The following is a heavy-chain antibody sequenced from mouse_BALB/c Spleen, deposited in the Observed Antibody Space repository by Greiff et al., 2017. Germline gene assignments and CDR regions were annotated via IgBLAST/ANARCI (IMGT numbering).Heavy chain of an antibody. CDR3: ARQEGGNYVFDY. D-gene: IGHD2-1*01. CDR2: ISSGGSYT. V-gene: IGHV5-9-3*01. CDR1: GFTFSSYA. Sequence: EVNLVESGGGLVKPGGSLKLSCAASGFTFSSYAMSWVRQTPEKRLEWVATISSGGSYTYYPDSVKGRFTISRDNAKHTLYLQMSSLRSEDTAMYYCARQEGGNYVFDYWGQGTTLTVSA. J-gene: IGHJ2*01.